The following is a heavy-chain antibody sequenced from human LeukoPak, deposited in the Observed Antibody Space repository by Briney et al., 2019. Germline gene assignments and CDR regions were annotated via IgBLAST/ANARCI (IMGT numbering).Heavy chain of an antibody. V-gene: IGHV3-30*03. D-gene: IGHD2-2*01. CDR3: ARDRTSTWSWDY. J-gene: IGHJ4*02. CDR1: GFTFNNNG. Sequence: GGSLRLSCEASGFTFNNNGMHWVRQAPGKGLEWVAVISYDGSIQYYADSVKGRFTISRDNSKRTLYVQMDSLTPEDTAVYYCARDRTSTWSWDYWGQGTLVTVSS. CDR2: ISYDGSIQ.